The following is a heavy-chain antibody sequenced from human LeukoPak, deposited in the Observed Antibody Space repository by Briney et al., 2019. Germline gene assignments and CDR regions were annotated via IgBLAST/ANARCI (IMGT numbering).Heavy chain of an antibody. Sequence: SVKVSCKASGGSFSNYAISWVRQAPGQGPEWMGGIIPIFGTANYAQKLQGRVTITADESTSTAYMELSSLRSEDTAVYYCASGPQNTAAAGTYYYYIDVWGKGTTVTVSS. CDR2: IIPIFGTA. CDR3: ASGPQNTAAAGTYYYYIDV. D-gene: IGHD6-13*01. CDR1: GGSFSNYA. J-gene: IGHJ6*03. V-gene: IGHV1-69*01.